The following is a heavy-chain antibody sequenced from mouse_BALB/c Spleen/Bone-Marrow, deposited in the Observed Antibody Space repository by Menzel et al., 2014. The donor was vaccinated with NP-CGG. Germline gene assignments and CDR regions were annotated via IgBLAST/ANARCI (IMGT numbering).Heavy chain of an antibody. CDR1: GYAFTNYL. D-gene: IGHD3-1*01. CDR2: INPGSGGA. CDR3: AREWAAWAVDC. Sequence: QVQLKESGAELVRPGTSVKVSCKASGYAFTNYLIEWVKQRPVQGLEWIGEINPGSGGANYNAKFKVKATLTADKSSSTAYMQLSDLTSVDSSVCFCAREWAAWAVDCRGQGTTLTVSS. J-gene: IGHJ2*01. V-gene: IGHV1-54*01.